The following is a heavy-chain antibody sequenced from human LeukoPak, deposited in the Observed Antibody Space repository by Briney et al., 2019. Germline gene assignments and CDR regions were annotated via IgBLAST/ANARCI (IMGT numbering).Heavy chain of an antibody. D-gene: IGHD2-2*01. V-gene: IGHV3-23*01. Sequence: GGSLRLSCAASGFTFSSYAMSWVRQAPGKGLEWVSAISGSDGSTYYADSVKGRFTISRDNSKNTLYLQMNSLRAEDTAVYYCAKGSSTRYYYYYYMDVWGKGTTVTVSS. J-gene: IGHJ6*03. CDR1: GFTFSSYA. CDR2: ISGSDGST. CDR3: AKGSSTRYYYYYYMDV.